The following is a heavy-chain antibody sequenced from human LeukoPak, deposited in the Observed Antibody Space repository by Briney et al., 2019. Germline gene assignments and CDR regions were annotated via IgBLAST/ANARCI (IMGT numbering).Heavy chain of an antibody. V-gene: IGHV1-18*01. CDR3: ARGPYYDSWSGAGY. J-gene: IGHJ4*02. Sequence: ASVKVSCKASGYTFTSYGISWVRQDPGQGLEWMGWISAYNGNTNYAQKLQGRVTMTTDTSTSTAYMELRSLRSDDTAVYYCARGPYYDSWSGAGYWGQGTLVTVSS. D-gene: IGHD3-3*01. CDR2: ISAYNGNT. CDR1: GYTFTSYG.